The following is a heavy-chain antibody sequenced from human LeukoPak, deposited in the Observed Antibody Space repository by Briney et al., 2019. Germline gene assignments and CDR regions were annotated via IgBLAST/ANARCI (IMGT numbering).Heavy chain of an antibody. CDR1: GPFETYY. CDR3: ARGGYYGSVNDFRFDP. D-gene: IGHD3-10*01. V-gene: IGHV4-34*01. Sequence: KPSETLSLTCAVYGPFETYYWTLVRQPPGKGLEWIGEITYRGNTNYNPSLESRLRISVDRTKQQFYLTLTSVTAADTAVYYCARGGYYGSVNDFRFDPWGQGTLVTVSS. J-gene: IGHJ5*02. CDR2: ITYRGNT.